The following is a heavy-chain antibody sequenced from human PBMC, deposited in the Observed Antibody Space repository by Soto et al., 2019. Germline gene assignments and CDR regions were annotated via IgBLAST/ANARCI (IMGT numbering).Heavy chain of an antibody. CDR3: ARHQSIVVVTAARAFDI. V-gene: IGHV4-59*08. CDR1: GGSISSYY. D-gene: IGHD2-15*01. Sequence: SETLSLTCTVSGGSISSYYWSWIRQPPGKGLEWIGYIYYSGSTNYNPSLKSRVTISVDTSKNQFPVKLNSVTAADTAVYYCARHQSIVVVTAARAFDIWGQGTMVTVSS. CDR2: IYYSGST. J-gene: IGHJ3*02.